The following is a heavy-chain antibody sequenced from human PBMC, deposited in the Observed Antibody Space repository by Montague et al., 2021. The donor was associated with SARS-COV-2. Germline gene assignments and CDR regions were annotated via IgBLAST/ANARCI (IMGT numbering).Heavy chain of an antibody. V-gene: IGHV4-34*01. CDR2: INQSGST. J-gene: IGHJ4*02. D-gene: IGHD3-22*01. CDR1: GGSFSDNY. CDR3: ARVAGGYYHDSSAYFDY. Sequence: SETLSLTCAVYGGSFSDNYWSWIRHRPGKGLEWMGKINQSGSTNYNPSLKSRVTLSVDTSKQQFSLKLSSLTAADTAVYYCARVAGGYYHDSSAYFDYWGQGSLVTVSS.